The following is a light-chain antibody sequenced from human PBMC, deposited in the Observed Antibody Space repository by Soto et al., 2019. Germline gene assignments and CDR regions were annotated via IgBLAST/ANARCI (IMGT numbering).Light chain of an antibody. CDR2: GAS. CDR1: QSVSSSY. V-gene: IGKV3-20*01. CDR3: QQYGSSRT. J-gene: IGKJ1*01. Sequence: EIVLTPSPGTLSLSPGERATLSCRASQSVSSSYLAWYQQKTGQAPRLLIYGASSRATGIPDRFSGSGSGTDFTLTISRLEPEDFAVYYCQQYGSSRTFGQGTKV.